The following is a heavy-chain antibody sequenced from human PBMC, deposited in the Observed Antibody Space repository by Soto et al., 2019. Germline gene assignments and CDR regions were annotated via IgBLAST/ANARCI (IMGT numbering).Heavy chain of an antibody. J-gene: IGHJ4*02. CDR2: ISSSSSYI. V-gene: IGHV3-21*01. Sequence: GGSLRLSCAASGFTFSSYSMNWVRQAPGKGLEWVPSISSSSSYIYYADSVKGRFTISRDNAKNSLYLQMNSLRAEDTAIYYCAKARSAVAGYFDTWGQGTLVTVSS. CDR1: GFTFSSYS. CDR3: AKARSAVAGYFDT. D-gene: IGHD6-19*01.